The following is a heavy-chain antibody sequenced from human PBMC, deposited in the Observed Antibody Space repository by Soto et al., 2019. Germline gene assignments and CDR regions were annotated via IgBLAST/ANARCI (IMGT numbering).Heavy chain of an antibody. CDR1: GGSISSYY. Sequence: SETLSLTCTVSGGSISSYYWSWTRQPPGKGLEWIGYIYYSGSTNYNPSLKSRVTISVDTSKNQFSLKLSSVTAADTAVYYCARGSIVVTNWFDPWGQGTLVTVSS. J-gene: IGHJ5*02. V-gene: IGHV4-59*01. CDR2: IYYSGST. CDR3: ARGSIVVTNWFDP. D-gene: IGHD2-15*01.